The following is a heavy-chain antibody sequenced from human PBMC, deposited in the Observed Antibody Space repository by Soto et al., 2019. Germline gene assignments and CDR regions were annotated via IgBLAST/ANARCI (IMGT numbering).Heavy chain of an antibody. J-gene: IGHJ4*02. CDR1: GYGFTTYG. CDR2: ISAHNGNT. V-gene: IGHV1-18*01. CDR3: ARGRYGDY. D-gene: IGHD1-1*01. Sequence: QVHLVQSGAEVKKPGASVKVSCKGSGYGFTTYGITWVRQAPGQGLEWMAWISAHNGNTNYAQKVQGRVTVTRDTSTSTAYMELRSLRYDDTAVYYCARGRYGDYWGQGVLVTVSS.